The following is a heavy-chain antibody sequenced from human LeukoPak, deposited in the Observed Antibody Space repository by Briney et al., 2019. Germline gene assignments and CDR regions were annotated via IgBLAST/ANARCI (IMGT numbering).Heavy chain of an antibody. CDR3: ARYSSGWYYYYMDV. V-gene: IGHV3-48*03. J-gene: IGHJ6*03. D-gene: IGHD6-19*01. CDR2: ISSSGSTI. Sequence: PGGSLRLSCAASGFTFSSYEMNWVRQAPGKGLEWISYISSSGSTIYYADSVKGRFTVSRDNAKNSLYLQMNSLRAEDTAVYYCARYSSGWYYYYMDVWGKGTTVTISS. CDR1: GFTFSSYE.